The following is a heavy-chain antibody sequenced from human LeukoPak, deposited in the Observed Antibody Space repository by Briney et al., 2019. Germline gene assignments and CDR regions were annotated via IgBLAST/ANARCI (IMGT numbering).Heavy chain of an antibody. V-gene: IGHV1-2*02. Sequence: GASVKVSCKASGYTFTGYYMHWVRQAPGQGLEWMGWINPNSGGTNYAQKFQGRVTMTRDTSITTAYMELSRLRSDDTAVYYCASPWGRWFGELIWYFDLWGRGTPVTVSS. J-gene: IGHJ2*01. CDR2: INPNSGGT. CDR1: GYTFTGYY. D-gene: IGHD3-10*01. CDR3: ASPWGRWFGELIWYFDL.